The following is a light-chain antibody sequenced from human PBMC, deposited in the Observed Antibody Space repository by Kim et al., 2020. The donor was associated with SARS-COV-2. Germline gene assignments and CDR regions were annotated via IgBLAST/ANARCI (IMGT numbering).Light chain of an antibody. Sequence: ASVGDRVTITCRASQRITMCLAWYRHRLGKVPQLLIFGASTLQSGVPSRFSGSGSGTEFTLTINGLQPDDFATYYCQQYIIFPRTFGQGTKVDIK. CDR1: QRITMC. V-gene: IGKV1-5*01. CDR2: GAS. J-gene: IGKJ1*01. CDR3: QQYIIFPRT.